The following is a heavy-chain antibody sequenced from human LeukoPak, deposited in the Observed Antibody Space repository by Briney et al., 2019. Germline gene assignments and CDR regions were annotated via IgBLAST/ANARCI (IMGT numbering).Heavy chain of an antibody. D-gene: IGHD6-19*01. CDR1: GFTFSSYA. J-gene: IGHJ4*02. V-gene: IGHV3-23*01. CDR2: ISGSGGST. Sequence: PGGSLRLSCAASGFTFSSYAMSWVRQAPGKGLEWVSAISGSGGSTYYADSVKGRFTISRDNSKNTLYLQMNSLRAEDTAVYYCAKDSEDSSGWYSDYWGQGTLVTVSS. CDR3: AKDSEDSSGWYSDY.